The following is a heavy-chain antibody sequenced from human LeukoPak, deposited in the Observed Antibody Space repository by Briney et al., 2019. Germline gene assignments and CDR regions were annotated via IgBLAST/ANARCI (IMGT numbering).Heavy chain of an antibody. J-gene: IGHJ5*02. CDR3: LRRQALRGRHRAFDP. Sequence: SVKVSCKASGGTFSNYAISWVRRAPGQGLEWLGGIIPMFGTAKYAQKFQGRVTITTDESTTTAYMELISLRFEDTAVYYCLRRQALRGRHRAFDPWGQGTLVTVTS. CDR1: GGTFSNYA. V-gene: IGHV1-69*05. CDR2: IIPMFGTA. D-gene: IGHD6-25*01.